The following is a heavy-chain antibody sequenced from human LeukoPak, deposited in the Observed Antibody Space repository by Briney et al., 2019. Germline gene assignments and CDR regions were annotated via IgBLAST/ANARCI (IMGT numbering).Heavy chain of an antibody. V-gene: IGHV4-39*07. J-gene: IGHJ4*02. CDR3: ARDGDSSGWTRSDY. D-gene: IGHD6-19*01. CDR1: GGSISSTSYY. Sequence: SETLSLTCTVSGGSISSTSYYWGGIRQPPGKGLEWIGSIYYSGSTYYNPSLKSRVAISADRSKNQFSLKLSSVTAADTAVYYCARDGDSSGWTRSDYWGQGTLVTVSS. CDR2: IYYSGST.